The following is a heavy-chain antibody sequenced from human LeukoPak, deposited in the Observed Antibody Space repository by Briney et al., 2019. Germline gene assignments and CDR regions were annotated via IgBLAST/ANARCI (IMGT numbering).Heavy chain of an antibody. CDR3: ARGSGYSSSWYYWFDP. V-gene: IGHV1-2*02. D-gene: IGHD6-13*01. J-gene: IGHJ5*02. CDR2: ISPNSGGT. CDR1: GYTFTGYY. Sequence: GASVKVSCKASGYTFTGYYMHWVRQAPGQGLERMGWISPNSGGTNYAQKFQGRVTMTRDTSISTAYMELSRLRSDDTAVYYCARGSGYSSSWYYWFDPWGQGTLVTVSS.